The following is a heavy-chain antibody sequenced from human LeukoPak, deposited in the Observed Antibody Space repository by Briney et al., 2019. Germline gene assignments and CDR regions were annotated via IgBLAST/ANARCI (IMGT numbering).Heavy chain of an antibody. CDR3: ARAGYCTSNSCYSPNFYYMDV. CDR2: IEEDANEE. V-gene: IGHV3-7*01. Sequence: QSGGSLRLSCAASGFTFRSYRMSWVRQAPGKGLEWVANIEEDANEEYYVDSVRGRFIISRDNAKNSLFLQMYSLRADDTAVYYCARAGYCTSNSCYSPNFYYMDVWGKGTTVAVSS. CDR1: GFTFRSYR. D-gene: IGHD2-2*01. J-gene: IGHJ6*03.